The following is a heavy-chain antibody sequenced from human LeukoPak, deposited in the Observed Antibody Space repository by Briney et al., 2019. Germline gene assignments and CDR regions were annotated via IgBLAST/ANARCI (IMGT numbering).Heavy chain of an antibody. CDR3: ARDKAYGSGSRGDTAMAKRHNY. CDR1: GYTFTGYY. Sequence: GASVKVSCKASGYTFTGYYMHWVRQAPGQGLEWMGWINPNSGGTNYAQKFQGRVTMTRDTSISTAYMELSRLRSDDTAVYYCARDKAYGSGSRGDTAMAKRHNYWGQGTLVTVSS. D-gene: IGHD3-10*01. CDR2: INPNSGGT. V-gene: IGHV1-2*02. J-gene: IGHJ4*02.